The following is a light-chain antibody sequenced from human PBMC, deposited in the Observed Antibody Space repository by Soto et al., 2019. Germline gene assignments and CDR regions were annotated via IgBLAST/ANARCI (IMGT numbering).Light chain of an antibody. CDR2: RNV. J-gene: IGLJ1*01. Sequence: QSVLTQPPSVSGAPGQRVTISCTGSSSNIGAGYDVHWYQQLPGTAPKLLIYRNVNRPSGVPDRFSGSKSGNTASLTVSGLQAEDEADYYCSSYAGSSNVFGTGTKVTVL. V-gene: IGLV1-40*01. CDR1: SSNIGAGYD. CDR3: SSYAGSSNV.